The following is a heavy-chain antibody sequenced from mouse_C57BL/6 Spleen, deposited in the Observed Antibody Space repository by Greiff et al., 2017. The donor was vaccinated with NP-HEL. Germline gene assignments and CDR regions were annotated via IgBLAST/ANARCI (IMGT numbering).Heavy chain of an antibody. CDR2: ISSGSSTI. J-gene: IGHJ4*01. CDR1: GFTFSDYG. V-gene: IGHV5-17*01. D-gene: IGHD1-1*01. Sequence: EVQRVESGGGLVKPGGSLKLSCAASGFTFSDYGMHWVRQAPEKGLEWVAYISSGSSTIYYADTVKGRFTISRDNAKNTLFLQMTSLRSEDTAMYYCANIYYYGSRLFYYYAMDYWGQGTSVTVSS. CDR3: ANIYYYGSRLFYYYAMDY.